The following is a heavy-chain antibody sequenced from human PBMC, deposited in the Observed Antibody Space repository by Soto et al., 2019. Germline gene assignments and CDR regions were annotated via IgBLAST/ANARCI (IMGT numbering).Heavy chain of an antibody. V-gene: IGHV4-4*02. D-gene: IGHD6-19*01. CDR1: GGSISSSNW. CDR2: IYHSGRT. J-gene: IGHJ4*02. Sequence: QVQLQESGPGLVKPSGTLSLTCGVSGGSISSSNWWSWVRQPPGKGLEWIGEIYHSGRTNYNPSLKSRVTMSVDKSKNQFSLNLSSVTAADTAVYYCARDLGYSSGYSYFDCWGQGTLVTVSS. CDR3: ARDLGYSSGYSYFDC.